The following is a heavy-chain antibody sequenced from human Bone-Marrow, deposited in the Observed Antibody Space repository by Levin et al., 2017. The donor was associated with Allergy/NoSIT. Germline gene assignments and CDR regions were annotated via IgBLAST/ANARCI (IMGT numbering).Heavy chain of an antibody. J-gene: IGHJ2*01. D-gene: IGHD4-23*01. V-gene: IGHV1-2*06. CDR1: GYTFTDYY. CDR3: ARGSGQPRPKQRTVAYWLFDL. Sequence: ASVKVSCKASGYTFTDYYLHWVRQAPGQGLEWMGRINPNSGGTNYPQKFQGRVTMTRDTSIGTVYMELSRLKSDDTAFYYCARGSGQPRPKQRTVAYWLFDLWGRGTLVSVSS. CDR2: INPNSGGT.